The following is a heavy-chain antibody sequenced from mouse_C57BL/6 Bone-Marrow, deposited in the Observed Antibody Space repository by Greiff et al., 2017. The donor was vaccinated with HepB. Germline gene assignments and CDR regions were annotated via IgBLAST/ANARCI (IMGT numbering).Heavy chain of an antibody. CDR2: IYPRSGNT. V-gene: IGHV1-81*01. Sequence: VKLMESGAELARPGASVKLSCKASGYTFTSYGISWVKQRTGQGLEWIGEIYPRSGNTYYNEKFKGKATLTADKSSSTAYMELRSLTSEDSAVYFCARNPGYYGRGYWGQGTTLTVSS. D-gene: IGHD1-1*01. J-gene: IGHJ2*01. CDR1: GYTFTSYG. CDR3: ARNPGYYGRGY.